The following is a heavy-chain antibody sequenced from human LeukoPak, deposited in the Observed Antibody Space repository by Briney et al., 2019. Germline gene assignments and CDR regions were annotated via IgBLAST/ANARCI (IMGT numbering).Heavy chain of an antibody. Sequence: GGSLRLSCAASGFMFSSYTMNWVRQAPGKGLEWVSTINDGGGTTYYADSVKGRFTISRDNSKNTLYLQMNSLRAEDTAVYYCAGDRTTSYFDYWGQGALVTISS. D-gene: IGHD1-7*01. CDR3: AGDRTTSYFDY. J-gene: IGHJ4*02. CDR1: GFMFSSYT. V-gene: IGHV3-23*01. CDR2: INDGGGTT.